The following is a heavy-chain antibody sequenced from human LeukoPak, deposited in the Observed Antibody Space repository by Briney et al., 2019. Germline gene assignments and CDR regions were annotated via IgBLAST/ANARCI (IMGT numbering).Heavy chain of an antibody. D-gene: IGHD3-3*01. CDR3: ARVGSDFWSGSIDY. CDR2: IIPILGIA. V-gene: IGHV1-69*04. Sequence: GASVKVSCKASGGTFSSYAISWVRQAPGQGLEWMGRIIPILGIANYAQKFQGRVTITADKSTSTAYMELSSLRSEDTAVYYCARVGSDFWSGSIDYWGQGTLVTVSS. J-gene: IGHJ4*02. CDR1: GGTFSSYA.